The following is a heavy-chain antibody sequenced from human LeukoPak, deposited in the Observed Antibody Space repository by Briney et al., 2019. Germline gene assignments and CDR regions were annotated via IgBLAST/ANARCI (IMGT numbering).Heavy chain of an antibody. Sequence: SETLSLTCAVYGGSFSDYYWYWIRQPPGKGLEWIGEINHRGGPNYSPSLKSRLTISVDTSKNQFSLELTSVTAADTAVYYCARGTRDIRNLDWLPAGTPLQNWGQGTLVTVSS. J-gene: IGHJ1*01. CDR2: INHRGGP. D-gene: IGHD3-9*01. V-gene: IGHV4-34*01. CDR3: ARGTRDIRNLDWLPAGTPLQN. CDR1: GGSFSDYY.